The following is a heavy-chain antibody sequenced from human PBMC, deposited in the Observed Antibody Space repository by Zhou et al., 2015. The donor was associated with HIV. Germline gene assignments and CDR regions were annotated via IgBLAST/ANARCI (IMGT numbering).Heavy chain of an antibody. Sequence: LVQSGTEVKKPGSSVKVSCRATGGTFSGSDISWVRQAPGQGLEWMGSITPMFETETYAEKFRARLTITVDKSTSAAYMDLRSLRSEDTAVYYCARDRGGATRPGWRYFDLWGRGTLVTVSS. J-gene: IGHJ2*01. CDR3: ARDRGGATRPGWRYFDL. D-gene: IGHD3-16*01. CDR1: GGTFSGSD. V-gene: IGHV1-69*06. CDR2: ITPMFETE.